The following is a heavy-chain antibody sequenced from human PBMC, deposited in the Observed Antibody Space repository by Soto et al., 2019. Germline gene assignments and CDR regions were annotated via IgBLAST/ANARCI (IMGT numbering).Heavy chain of an antibody. Sequence: SETLSLTCTVSGGSISSYSWSWIRQPPGKGLEWIGYIYHSGSTYYNPSLKSRVTISVDRSKNQFSLKLSSVTAADTAVYYCARSMTTATTNDYWGQGSLVTVSS. CDR3: ARSMTTATTNDY. D-gene: IGHD4-17*01. V-gene: IGHV4-30-2*01. J-gene: IGHJ4*02. CDR2: IYHSGST. CDR1: GGSISSYS.